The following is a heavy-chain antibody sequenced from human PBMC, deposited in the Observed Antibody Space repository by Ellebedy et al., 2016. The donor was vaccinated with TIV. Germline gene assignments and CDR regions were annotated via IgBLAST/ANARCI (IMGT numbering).Heavy chain of an antibody. CDR1: GYTFTNYA. J-gene: IGHJ4*02. D-gene: IGHD7-27*01. V-gene: IGHV1-3*01. CDR2: MNPVNGYT. Sequence: AASVKVSCKASGYTFTNYAIQWVRQAPGQRLEWMGWMNPVNGYTKYSQKFQGRITITRDTSATTAYMELSSLRSEDTAVYYCARDRLGMDYWGQGTLVTVSS. CDR3: ARDRLGMDY.